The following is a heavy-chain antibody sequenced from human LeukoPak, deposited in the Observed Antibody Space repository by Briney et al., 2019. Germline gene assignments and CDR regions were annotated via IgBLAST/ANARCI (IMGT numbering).Heavy chain of an antibody. D-gene: IGHD3-22*01. CDR1: GGTFSSYA. Sequence: ASVKVSCKASGGTFSSYAISWVRQAPGQGLEWMGRIIPIFGTANYAQKFQGRVTITTDESTSTAYMELSSLRSEDTAVYYCARWGGYHYDSSGYFDYWGQGTLVTVSS. J-gene: IGHJ4*02. CDR2: IIPIFGTA. CDR3: ARWGGYHYDSSGYFDY. V-gene: IGHV1-69*05.